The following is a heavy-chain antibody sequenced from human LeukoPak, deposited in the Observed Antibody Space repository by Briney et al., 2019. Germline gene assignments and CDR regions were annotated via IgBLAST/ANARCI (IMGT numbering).Heavy chain of an antibody. J-gene: IGHJ5*02. CDR2: IIPIFGTA. D-gene: IGHD2-15*01. CDR3: ARDRGIVVVVAANNWFDP. CDR1: GGTFSSYA. V-gene: IGHV1-69*05. Sequence: SVKVSCKASGGTFSSYAIIWVRQAPGQGLEWMGRIIPIFGTANYAQKFQGRVTITTDESTSTAYMELSSLRSEDTAVYYCARDRGIVVVVAANNWFDPWGQGTLVIVSS.